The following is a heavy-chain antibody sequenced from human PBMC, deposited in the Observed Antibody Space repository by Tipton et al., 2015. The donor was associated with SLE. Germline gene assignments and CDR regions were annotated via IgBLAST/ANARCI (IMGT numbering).Heavy chain of an antibody. CDR3: AGQGGLRYAFDI. CDR1: GGSISSSSYY. V-gene: IGHV4-39*07. J-gene: IGHJ3*02. Sequence: LRLSCTVSGGSISSSSYYWGWIRQPPGKGLEWIGSIYYSGSTYYNPSLKSRVTISVDTSKNQFSLKLSSVTAADTAVYYCAGQGGLRYAFDIWGQGTMVTVSS. D-gene: IGHD3-16*01. CDR2: IYYSGST.